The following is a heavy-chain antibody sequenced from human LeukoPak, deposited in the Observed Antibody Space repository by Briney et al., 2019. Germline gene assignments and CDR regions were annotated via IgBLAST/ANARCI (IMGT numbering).Heavy chain of an antibody. J-gene: IGHJ4*02. D-gene: IGHD2-21*02. CDR1: GFTFSTYG. CDR3: ARDLIAGDWPYYFDY. Sequence: GRSLRLSCAASGFTFSTYGMHWVRQAPGKGLEWVSSITRSTYIFYADSVKGRFTISRDNARNSLYLQMNSLRAEDTAIYYCARDLIAGDWPYYFDYWGQGTLVTVSS. V-gene: IGHV3-21*01. CDR2: ITRSTYI.